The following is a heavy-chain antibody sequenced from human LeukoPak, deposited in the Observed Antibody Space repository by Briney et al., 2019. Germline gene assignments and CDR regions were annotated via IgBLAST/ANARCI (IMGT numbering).Heavy chain of an antibody. D-gene: IGHD6-19*01. CDR1: GIVFSNTA. V-gene: IGHV3-23*01. CDR2: ISGGGERT. Sequence: GGSLRLSCAASGIVFSNTAMNWARQSPGRGLEWVSAISGGGERTFYADSVKGRFNISRDNDKNIVYVQMNSLRADDTAIYYCGKDGGQYSSGPEFDPRGQGALVTVSS. CDR3: GKDGGQYSSGPEFDP. J-gene: IGHJ5*02.